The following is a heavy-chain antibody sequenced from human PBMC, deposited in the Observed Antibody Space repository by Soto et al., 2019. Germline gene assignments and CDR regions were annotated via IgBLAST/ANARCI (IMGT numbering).Heavy chain of an antibody. Sequence: ESGGGVVQPGRSLRLSCAASGFTFSSYAMHWVRQAPGKGLEWVAVISYDGSNKYYADSVKGRFTISRDNSKNTLYLQMTSLRAEDTAVYYCAKVPGARNGGYWGQGTLVTVSS. V-gene: IGHV3-30-3*01. CDR3: AKVPGARNGGY. D-gene: IGHD2-2*01. J-gene: IGHJ4*02. CDR2: ISYDGSNK. CDR1: GFTFSSYA.